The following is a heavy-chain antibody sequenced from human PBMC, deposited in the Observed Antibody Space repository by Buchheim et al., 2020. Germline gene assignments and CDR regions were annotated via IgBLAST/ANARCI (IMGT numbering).Heavy chain of an antibody. D-gene: IGHD6-6*01. CDR1: GFTFSNYW. V-gene: IGHV3-7*01. CDR2: IRQDGSEK. CDR3: ARGSGVRRSYSDLPPSSYFDY. J-gene: IGHJ4*02. Sequence: EVQLVESGGAVVRPGGSLRLSCSASGFTFSNYWMSWVRQAPGEGLEWVANIRQDGSEKYHVDSVKGRFIISRDNDFNSLYLQMKSLRAEDTAVYYCARGSGVRRSYSDLPPSSYFDYWGQGSL.